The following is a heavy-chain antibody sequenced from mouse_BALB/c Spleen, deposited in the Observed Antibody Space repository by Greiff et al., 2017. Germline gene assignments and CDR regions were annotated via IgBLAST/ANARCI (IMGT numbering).Heavy chain of an antibody. CDR2: INPSNGGT. Sequence: VHLVESAAELARPGASVKMSCKASGYTFTSYTMHWVKQRPGQGLEWIGEINPSNGGTNFNEKFKSKATLTVDKSSSTAYMQLSSLTSEDSAVYYCTRSYRYDGYYFDYWGQGTTLTVSS. J-gene: IGHJ2*01. CDR1: GYTFTSYT. V-gene: IGHV1S81*02. D-gene: IGHD2-14*01. CDR3: TRSYRYDGYYFDY.